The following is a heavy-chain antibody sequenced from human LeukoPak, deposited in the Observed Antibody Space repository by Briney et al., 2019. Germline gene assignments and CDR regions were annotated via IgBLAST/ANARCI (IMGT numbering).Heavy chain of an antibody. D-gene: IGHD6-19*01. CDR2: ISGYNGDT. CDR1: GYMFTSYG. Sequence: GASVKVSCVASGYMFTSYGISWVRQAPGQGLEWMGWISGYNGDTNYAQKFQGRVIMTTDTSTSTAYMELRSLRSDDTAVYYCARDDGCIAVGGIPCHYYYADVWGKGTTVTVS. J-gene: IGHJ6*03. V-gene: IGHV1-18*01. CDR3: ARDDGCIAVGGIPCHYYYADV.